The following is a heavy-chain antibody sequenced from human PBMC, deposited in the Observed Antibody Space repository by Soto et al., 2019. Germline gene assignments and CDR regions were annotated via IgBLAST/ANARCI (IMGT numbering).Heavy chain of an antibody. V-gene: IGHV1-69*02. D-gene: IGHD4-17*01. CDR2: IIPILNIA. CDR1: GGTFSNHT. CDR3: VRVAEMGTVTNGFYYYMDV. J-gene: IGHJ6*03. Sequence: QVQLVQSGAEVRKPGSSVKVSCKASGGTFSNHTISWVRQAPGQGLEWMGRIIPILNIANYAQKFEGRVTITADKSTSTAYMELSSLRSEDTAGYYCVRVAEMGTVTNGFYYYMDVWGKGTTVTVSS.